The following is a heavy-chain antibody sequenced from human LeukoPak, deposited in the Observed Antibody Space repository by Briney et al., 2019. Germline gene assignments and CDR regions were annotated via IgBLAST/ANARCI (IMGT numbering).Heavy chain of an antibody. J-gene: IGHJ4*02. Sequence: SVKVSCKASGGTFSSYAISWVRQAPGQGLEWMGRIIPILGIANYAQEFQGRVTITADKSTSTAYMELSSLRSEDTAVYYCARDLVYNWNPYYFDYWGQGTLVTVSS. D-gene: IGHD1-20*01. CDR2: IIPILGIA. CDR3: ARDLVYNWNPYYFDY. V-gene: IGHV1-69*04. CDR1: GGTFSSYA.